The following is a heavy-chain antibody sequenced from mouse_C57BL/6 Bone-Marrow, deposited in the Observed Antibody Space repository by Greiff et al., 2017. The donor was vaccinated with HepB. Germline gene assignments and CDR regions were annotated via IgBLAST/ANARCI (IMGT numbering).Heavy chain of an antibody. D-gene: IGHD2-14*01. CDR2: INAGGAYT. CDR1: GFTFSTSG. Sequence: EVMVVESGGDLVKPGGSLKLSCAASGFTFSTSGMSWVRQTPDKRLEWVAAINAGGAYTYYANSVGGRFTISRDTAKNTLFLLMSSLKSEDSAIYYCARARFDYYFDYWGQGTTLTVSS. V-gene: IGHV5-6*01. CDR3: ARARFDYYFDY. J-gene: IGHJ2*01.